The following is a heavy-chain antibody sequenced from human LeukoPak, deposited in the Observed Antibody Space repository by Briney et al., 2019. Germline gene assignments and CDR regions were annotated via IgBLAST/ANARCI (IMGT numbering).Heavy chain of an antibody. CDR2: IKSKTDGGTT. V-gene: IGHV3-15*01. CDR1: GFTFSNAW. D-gene: IGHD2-2*01. Sequence: GGSLRLFCAASGFTFSNAWMSWVRQAPGKGLEWVGRIKSKTDGGTTDYAAPVKGRFTISRDDSKNTLYLQMNSLKTEDTAVYYCTTERVVPAAFDYWGQGTLVTVSS. CDR3: TTERVVPAAFDY. J-gene: IGHJ4*02.